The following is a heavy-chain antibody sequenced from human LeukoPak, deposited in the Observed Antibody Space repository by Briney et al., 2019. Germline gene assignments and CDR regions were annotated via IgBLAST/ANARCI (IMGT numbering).Heavy chain of an antibody. Sequence: ASVKVSCKASGYTFTSYGISWVRQAPGQGLEWMGWISAYNGNTNYAQKLQGRVTMTTDTSTSTAYMELRSLRPDHTAIYFCARVATMVTYFHYWGQGTLITASS. V-gene: IGHV1-18*01. D-gene: IGHD3-10*01. CDR2: ISAYNGNT. CDR1: GYTFTSYG. J-gene: IGHJ4*02. CDR3: ARVATMVTYFHY.